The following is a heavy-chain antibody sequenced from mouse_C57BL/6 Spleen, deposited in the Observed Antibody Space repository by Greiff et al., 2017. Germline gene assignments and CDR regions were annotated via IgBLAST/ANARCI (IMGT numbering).Heavy chain of an antibody. D-gene: IGHD2-3*01. J-gene: IGHJ4*01. Sequence: EVKLMESGAELVRPGASVKLSCTASGFNIKDYYMHWVKQRPEQGLEWIGRIDPEDGDTEYAPKFQGKATMTADTSSNTAYLQLSSLTSEDTAVYYCTEDGYPFSMDYWGQGTSVTVSS. V-gene: IGHV14-1*01. CDR3: TEDGYPFSMDY. CDR2: IDPEDGDT. CDR1: GFNIKDYY.